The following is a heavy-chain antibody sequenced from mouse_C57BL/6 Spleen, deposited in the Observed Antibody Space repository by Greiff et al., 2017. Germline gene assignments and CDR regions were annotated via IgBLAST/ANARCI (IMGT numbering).Heavy chain of an antibody. CDR1: GYTFTSYG. V-gene: IGHV1-81*01. D-gene: IGHD5-5*01. Sequence: VQLQQSGAELARPGASVKLSCKASGYTFTSYGISWVKHRTGQGLEWIGELNPRSGNTYYNEKFKGKATLTADKSSSTAYMELRSLTSEDSAVEFCARGGFLPSGAMDVWGQGTSVTVSS. J-gene: IGHJ4*01. CDR3: ARGGFLPSGAMDV. CDR2: LNPRSGNT.